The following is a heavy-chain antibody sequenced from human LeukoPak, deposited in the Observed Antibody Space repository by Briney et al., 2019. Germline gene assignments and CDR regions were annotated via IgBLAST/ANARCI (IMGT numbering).Heavy chain of an antibody. CDR2: IYYSGST. CDR1: GGSISSYY. Sequence: KPSETLSLTCTVSGGSISSYYWSWIRQPPGKGLEWIGYIYYSGSTNYNPSLKSRVTISVDTSKNQFSLKLSSVTAADTAVYYCARVGGIVVGPPRYMDVWGKGTTVTVSS. V-gene: IGHV4-59*01. D-gene: IGHD2-21*01. CDR3: ARVGGIVVGPPRYMDV. J-gene: IGHJ6*03.